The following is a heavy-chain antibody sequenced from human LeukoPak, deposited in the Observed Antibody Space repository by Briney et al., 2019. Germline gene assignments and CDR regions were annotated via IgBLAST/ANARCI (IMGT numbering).Heavy chain of an antibody. CDR3: ARVGSYYYYYMDV. J-gene: IGHJ6*03. V-gene: IGHV3-74*01. Sequence: GGSLRLSCAASGFTFSSYWMHWVRQAPGKGLVWVSRINSDGSSTSYADSVKGRFTIPRDNAKNTLYLQMNSLRAEDTAVYYCARVGSYYYYYMDVWGKGTTVTVSS. CDR2: INSDGSST. D-gene: IGHD2-15*01. CDR1: GFTFSSYW.